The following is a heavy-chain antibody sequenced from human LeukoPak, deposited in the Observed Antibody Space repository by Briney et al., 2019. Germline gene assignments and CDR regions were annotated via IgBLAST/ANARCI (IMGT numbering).Heavy chain of an antibody. CDR2: ISGSGGST. V-gene: IGHV3-23*01. J-gene: IGHJ4*02. CDR3: ATIRSYQLLSFDY. D-gene: IGHD2-2*01. Sequence: GGSLRLSCAASGFTFDDYAMHWVRQAPGKGLEWVSAISGSGGSTYYADSVKGRFTISRDNSKNTLYLQMNSLRAEDTAVYYCATIRSYQLLSFDYWGQGTLVTVSS. CDR1: GFTFDDYA.